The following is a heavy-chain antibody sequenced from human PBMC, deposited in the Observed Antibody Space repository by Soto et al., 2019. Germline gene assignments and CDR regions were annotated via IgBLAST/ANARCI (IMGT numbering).Heavy chain of an antibody. V-gene: IGHV3-23*01. D-gene: IGHD1-26*01. CDR1: GFTFSSYA. J-gene: IGHJ3*02. Sequence: PGGSLRLSCAASGFTFSSYAMSWVRQAPGKGMEWVAAISGSGGSTYYADSVKGRFTISRDNSKNTLYLQMSSLRAEDTAVYYCVKAPFIVGATVSSDAFDIWGQGTMVTVSS. CDR3: VKAPFIVGATVSSDAFDI. CDR2: ISGSGGST.